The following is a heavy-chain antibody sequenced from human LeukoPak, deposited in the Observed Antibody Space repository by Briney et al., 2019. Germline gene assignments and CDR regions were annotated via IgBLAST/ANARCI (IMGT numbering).Heavy chain of an antibody. CDR1: GGSMRTYY. CDR3: ATSLGANFLYYYYMDV. D-gene: IGHD1-26*01. V-gene: IGHV4-59*01. CDR2: IYYSGST. Sequence: SETLSLTCTVSGGSMRTYYWSWIRQPPGKGLEWIGYIYYSGSTNYKPSLKSRVTISVDTSKNQFSLKLTSVTAADTAVYYCATSLGANFLYYYYMDVWGKGTTVTVSS. J-gene: IGHJ6*03.